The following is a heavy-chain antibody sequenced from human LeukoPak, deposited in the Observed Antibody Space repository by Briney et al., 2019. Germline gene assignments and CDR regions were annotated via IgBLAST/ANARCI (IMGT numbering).Heavy chain of an antibody. V-gene: IGHV4-59*08. Sequence: SSETLSLTCTFSSGSISSYYWNWVRQPPGKGREWIGYIYYSGTTNYNPFLKSRVTISVDTSKNQFSLKLSSVTAADTAVYYCARHGPGSDAFDIWGQGTMVTVSS. D-gene: IGHD7-27*01. CDR1: SGSISSYY. J-gene: IGHJ3*02. CDR3: ARHGPGSDAFDI. CDR2: IYYSGTT.